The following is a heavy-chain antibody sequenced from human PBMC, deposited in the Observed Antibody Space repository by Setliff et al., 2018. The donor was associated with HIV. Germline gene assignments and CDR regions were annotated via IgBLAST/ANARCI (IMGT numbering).Heavy chain of an antibody. Sequence: SETLSLTCTVSGGSSNSYYWSWIRQPPGKGLEWIGYIYTSGSTNYNPSLEGRVTISVDTSKNQFSLKLSSVTAADTAVYYCARHPWEETQRNYKFDSWGQGTLVTVSS. CDR3: ARHPWEETQRNYKFDS. V-gene: IGHV4-4*09. CDR1: GGSSNSYY. D-gene: IGHD1-26*01. J-gene: IGHJ4*02. CDR2: IYTSGST.